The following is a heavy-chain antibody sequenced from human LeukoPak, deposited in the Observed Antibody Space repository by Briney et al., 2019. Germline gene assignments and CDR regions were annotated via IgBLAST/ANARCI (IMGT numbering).Heavy chain of an antibody. D-gene: IGHD1-26*01. Sequence: SETLSLTCTVSGGSISSYYWSWIRQPPGKGLEWIGEINHSGSTNYNPSLKSRVIISVDTSKNQFSLKLSSVTAADTAVYYCAGSGSYFWFDPWGQGTLVTVSS. CDR2: INHSGST. J-gene: IGHJ5*02. CDR1: GGSISSYY. V-gene: IGHV4-34*01. CDR3: AGSGSYFWFDP.